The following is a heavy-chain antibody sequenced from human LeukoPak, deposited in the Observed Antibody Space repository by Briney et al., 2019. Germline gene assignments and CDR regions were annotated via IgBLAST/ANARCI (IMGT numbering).Heavy chain of an antibody. J-gene: IGHJ4*02. V-gene: IGHV4-39*07. CDR1: GGSISSSSYY. Sequence: SETLSLTCTVSGGSISSSSYYWGWIRQPPGKGLGWIGSIYYSGSTYYNPSLKSRVTISVDTSKNQFSLKLSSVTAADTAVYYCARESRGCSGGSCYGLNDYWGQGTLVTVSS. D-gene: IGHD2-15*01. CDR2: IYYSGST. CDR3: ARESRGCSGGSCYGLNDY.